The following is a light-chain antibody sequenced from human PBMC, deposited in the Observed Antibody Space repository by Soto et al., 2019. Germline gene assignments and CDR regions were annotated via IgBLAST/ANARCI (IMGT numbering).Light chain of an antibody. CDR1: SSDVGGYNY. Sequence: HSALTQPASVSGSPGQSITISCTGTSSDVGGYNYVSWYQQHPGKAPKLMIYEVSNRPSGVSNRFSGSKSGNTASLTISGLQAEDEADYYCSSYTSSSTLGVFGGGTQLT. CDR3: SSYTSSSTLGV. V-gene: IGLV2-14*01. CDR2: EVS. J-gene: IGLJ3*02.